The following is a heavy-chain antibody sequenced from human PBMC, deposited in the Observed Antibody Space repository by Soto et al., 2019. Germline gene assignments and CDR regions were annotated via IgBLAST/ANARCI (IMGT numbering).Heavy chain of an antibody. CDR2: IIPIFGTA. D-gene: IGHD2-2*01. CDR1: GGTFSSYA. V-gene: IGHV1-69*06. Sequence: QVQLVQSGAEGKKPGSSVKVSCKASGGTFSSYAISWVRQAPGQGLEWMGGIIPIFGTANYAQKFQGRVTITADKSTSTAYMELSSLRSEDTAVYYCASRGIVVVPAANYDFWSGYGMEVWGQGTPVTVSS. J-gene: IGHJ6*02. CDR3: ASRGIVVVPAANYDFWSGYGMEV.